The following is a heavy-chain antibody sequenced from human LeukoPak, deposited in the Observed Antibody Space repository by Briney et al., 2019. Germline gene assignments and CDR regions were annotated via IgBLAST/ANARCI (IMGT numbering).Heavy chain of an antibody. V-gene: IGHV4-39*07. D-gene: IGHD5-18*01. CDR2: IYYRGTT. Sequence: PSETLSLTCTVSGGSISSSPYYWGWIRQPPGKGLEWIGSIYYRGTTHYSPSLESRVTISVDTSKNQFSLKLASVTAADTAIYYCAKGAGGFSYYNWFDPWGQGTLVTVSS. J-gene: IGHJ5*02. CDR1: GGSISSSPYY. CDR3: AKGAGGFSYYNWFDP.